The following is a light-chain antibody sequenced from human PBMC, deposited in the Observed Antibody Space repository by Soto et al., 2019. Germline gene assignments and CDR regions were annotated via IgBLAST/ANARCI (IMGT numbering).Light chain of an antibody. Sequence: QSVLTQPASVSGSPGQSLTISCTGTSSDVGSSNSVSWYQQYPGKAPTLMIHDVSDRPSGVSNRFSGSKSGNTASLTISGLQAEDEADYYCSSFTSSSSYAFGSGTKVTVL. J-gene: IGLJ1*01. CDR2: DVS. CDR3: SSFTSSSSYA. CDR1: SSDVGSSNS. V-gene: IGLV2-14*03.